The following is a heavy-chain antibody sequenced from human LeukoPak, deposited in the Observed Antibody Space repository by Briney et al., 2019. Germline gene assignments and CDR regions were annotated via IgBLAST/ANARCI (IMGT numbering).Heavy chain of an antibody. J-gene: IGHJ3*02. CDR2: IYHSGST. D-gene: IGHD2-2*01. V-gene: IGHV4-4*02. Sequence: SETLSLTCAVSGGSIGSSNWWSWVRQPPGKGLEWIGEIYHSGSTNYNPSLKSRVTISVDKSKNQFSLKLSSVTAADTAVYYCAVYCSSTSCHHDAFDIWGQGTMVTVSS. CDR1: GGSIGSSNW. CDR3: AVYCSSTSCHHDAFDI.